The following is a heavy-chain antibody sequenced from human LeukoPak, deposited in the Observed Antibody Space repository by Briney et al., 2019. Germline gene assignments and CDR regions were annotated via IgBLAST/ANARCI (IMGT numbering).Heavy chain of an antibody. V-gene: IGHV5-51*01. CDR2: IYAGDSDT. D-gene: IGHD5-24*01. CDR1: GYSFTSYW. Sequence: GESLKISCKGSGYSFTSYWIGWVRQMPGKGLEWMGIIYAGDSDTRYSPSFQGQVTISADKSISTAYLQWSSLKASDAAMYYCARRTRDGYNPFDYWGQGTLVTVSS. CDR3: ARRTRDGYNPFDY. J-gene: IGHJ4*02.